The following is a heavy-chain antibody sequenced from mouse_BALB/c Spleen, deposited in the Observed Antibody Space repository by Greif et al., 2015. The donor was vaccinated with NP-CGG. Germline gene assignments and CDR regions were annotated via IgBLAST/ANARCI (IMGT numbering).Heavy chain of an antibody. D-gene: IGHD2-4*01. Sequence: EVMLVESGGGLVQPGGSLRLSCATSGFTFTDYYMSWVRQPPGKALGWLGFIRNKANGYTTEYSASVKGRFTISRDNSRRIHYLQMNALRAEGSATYYCARAPPYDYDGWFAYRGQGTLVTVSA. CDR1: GFTFTDYY. CDR2: IRNKANGYTT. J-gene: IGHJ3*01. V-gene: IGHV7-3*02. CDR3: ARAPPYDYDGWFAY.